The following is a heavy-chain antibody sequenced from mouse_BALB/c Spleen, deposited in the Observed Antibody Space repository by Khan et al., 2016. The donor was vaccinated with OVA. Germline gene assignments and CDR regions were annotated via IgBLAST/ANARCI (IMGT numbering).Heavy chain of an antibody. J-gene: IGHJ2*01. CDR3: ARINA. V-gene: IGHV14-3*02. CDR1: GFNFKDTY. CDR2: IDPANGNT. Sequence: EVQLQESGAELVKPGASVKLSCTASGFNFKDTYMHWVKQRPEQGLEWIGRIDPANGNTKYDPKFQGKATITAETSSNTAYLQLSSLTSEDTASYYCARINAWGQGTTLTVSS.